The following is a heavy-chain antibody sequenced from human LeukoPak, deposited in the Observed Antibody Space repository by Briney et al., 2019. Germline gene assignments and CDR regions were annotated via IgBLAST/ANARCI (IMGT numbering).Heavy chain of an antibody. D-gene: IGHD2-15*01. J-gene: IGHJ6*04. CDR2: IYSGGST. CDR1: GFTVSSNY. CDR3: ARDRSHCSGGSCYYYGMDV. V-gene: IGHV3-53*01. Sequence: GGSLRLSCAASGFTVSSNYMSWVRQAPGKGLERVSVIYSGGSTYYADSVKGRFTISRDNSKNTLYLQMNSLRAEDTAVYYCARDRSHCSGGSCYYYGMDVWGKGTTVTVSS.